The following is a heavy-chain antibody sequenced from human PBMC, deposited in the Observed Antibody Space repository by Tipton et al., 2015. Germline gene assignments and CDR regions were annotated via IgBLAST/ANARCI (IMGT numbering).Heavy chain of an antibody. V-gene: IGHV1-69*01. CDR1: GGTFDSHV. CDR2: IIPVFGIV. CDR3: ARDDDRGAFAI. Sequence: QLVQSGAEVQKPGSSVKVSCKASGGTFDSHVIHWVRQAPGQGLEWMGGIIPVFGIVNYAQKFKGRVTMTADESTSTAYMELSSLRSEDTAVYYCARDDDRGAFAIWGQGTMVTVSS. J-gene: IGHJ3*02.